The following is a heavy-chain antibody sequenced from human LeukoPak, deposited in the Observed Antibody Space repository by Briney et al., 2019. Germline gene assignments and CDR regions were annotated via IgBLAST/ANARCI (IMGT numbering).Heavy chain of an antibody. CDR3: ARDNGAAGYYYRMDA. V-gene: IGHV3-33*01. CDR2: IWYDGSNK. J-gene: IGHJ6*02. Sequence: PGGSLRLSCAASGFTFTNYGMNWVRQAPGKGLEWVAIIWYDGSNKYYADSVKGRYTISRDSSKNTLYLQINSLRAEDTAVYYCARDNGAAGYYYRMDAWGQGTTVTVSS. CDR1: GFTFTNYG. D-gene: IGHD6-13*01.